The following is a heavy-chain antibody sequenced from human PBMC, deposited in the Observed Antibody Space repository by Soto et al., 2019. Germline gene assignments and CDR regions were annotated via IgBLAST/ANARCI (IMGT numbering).Heavy chain of an antibody. Sequence: PSETLSLTCAVYGGSFSGYYWSWIRQPPGKGLEWIGEINHSGSTNYNPSLKSRVTISVDTSKNQFSLKLSSVTAADTAVYYCAGDQLVISPYYYYGTDVWGQGTTVTVSS. J-gene: IGHJ6*02. CDR1: GGSFSGYY. CDR2: INHSGST. D-gene: IGHD3-9*01. CDR3: AGDQLVISPYYYYGTDV. V-gene: IGHV4-34*01.